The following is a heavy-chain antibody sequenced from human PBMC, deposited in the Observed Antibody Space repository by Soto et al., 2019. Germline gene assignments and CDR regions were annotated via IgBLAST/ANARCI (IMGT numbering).Heavy chain of an antibody. J-gene: IGHJ4*02. CDR2: INVYNGKT. Sequence: ASVKVSCKASGYTFTSYDINWVRQAPGQGLEWVGWINVYNGKTNSAQRLQGRVTMTADTSTSTAYLELRRLRSDDTGVYSCARGSRPVDFHYWGQGTLVTVSS. CDR1: GYTFTSYD. D-gene: IGHD6-13*01. V-gene: IGHV1-18*01. CDR3: ARGSRPVDFHY.